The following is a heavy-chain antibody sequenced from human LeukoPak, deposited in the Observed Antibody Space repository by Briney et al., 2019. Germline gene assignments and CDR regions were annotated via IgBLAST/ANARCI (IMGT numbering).Heavy chain of an antibody. D-gene: IGHD6-13*01. J-gene: IGHJ4*02. Sequence: SETLSLTCTVSGGSLSDYYWSWIRQPPGKRLEWIGYIYNNGNTNYNPSLKSRVTISVDTSKRQFSLKLTSVTAADTALYYCARSSDSSWYEEYWGQGTLVTVSS. CDR1: GGSLSDYY. V-gene: IGHV4-59*01. CDR3: ARSSDSSWYEEY. CDR2: IYNNGNT.